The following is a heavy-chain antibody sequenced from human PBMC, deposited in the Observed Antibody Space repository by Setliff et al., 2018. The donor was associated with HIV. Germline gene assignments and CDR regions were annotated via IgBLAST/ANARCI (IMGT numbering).Heavy chain of an antibody. D-gene: IGHD2-2*01. CDR1: GGSINSGGYY. CDR3: ARAQLPPTYIDV. Sequence: SETLSLTCIVSGGSINSGGYYWSWIRQHPGKGLEWIGSIHYSGSTYYNPSLKSRVTTSVDTSKNQFSLKLTSVTAADTAVYYCARAQLPPTYIDVWGSGTTVTVSS. CDR2: IHYSGST. V-gene: IGHV4-39*01. J-gene: IGHJ6*03.